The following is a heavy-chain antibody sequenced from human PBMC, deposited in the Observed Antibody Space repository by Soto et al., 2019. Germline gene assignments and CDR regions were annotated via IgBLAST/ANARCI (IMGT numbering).Heavy chain of an antibody. CDR3: DRFVRRNYYDSSGPGYYFDC. CDR2: IYYSGST. Sequence: PSETLSLTCTVCGGSISSGDYYWSWIRQPPGKGLEWIGYIYYSGSTYYNPSLKSRVTISVDTSKNQFSLKLSSVTAADTAGYYCDRFVRRNYYDSSGPGYYFDCWGQGTLVPLCS. V-gene: IGHV4-30-4*01. J-gene: IGHJ4*02. CDR1: GGSISSGDYY. D-gene: IGHD3-22*01.